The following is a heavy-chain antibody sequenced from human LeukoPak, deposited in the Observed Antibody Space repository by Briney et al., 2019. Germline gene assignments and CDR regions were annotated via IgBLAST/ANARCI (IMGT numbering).Heavy chain of an antibody. V-gene: IGHV3-23*01. CDR1: GFTFTSSA. Sequence: GGSLRLSCGASGFTFTSSAMTWVRQAPGKGLEWVSAISSGGTPYYAASVRGRFIISRDTSTNTLYLQVKSLSAEDTAVYYCAKPEVGVASIDCWGQGTLVTVSS. CDR3: AKPEVGVASIDC. J-gene: IGHJ4*02. D-gene: IGHD2-2*01. CDR2: ISSGGTP.